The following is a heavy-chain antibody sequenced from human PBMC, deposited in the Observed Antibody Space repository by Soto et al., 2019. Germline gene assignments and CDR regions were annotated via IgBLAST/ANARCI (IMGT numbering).Heavy chain of an antibody. J-gene: IGHJ5*02. Sequence: ASVKVSYKTSGYTFSNYGITWVRQAPGQPLEWLGWISLYSDGTNYAQKFQGRVSMTTDTSTTTAYMELRSLRSDDTAVYYCARVVPGAEAWFGPWGQGTLVTVSS. CDR1: GYTFSNYG. V-gene: IGHV1-18*01. CDR3: ARVVPGAEAWFGP. D-gene: IGHD2-2*01. CDR2: ISLYSDGT.